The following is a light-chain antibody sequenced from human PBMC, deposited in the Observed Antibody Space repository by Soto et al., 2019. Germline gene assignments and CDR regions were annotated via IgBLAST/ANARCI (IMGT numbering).Light chain of an antibody. J-gene: IGLJ2*01. Sequence: QPVLTQPPSASGSPGQSVTISCTGTSSDVGGYNYISWYQQHPGKAPKLIIYEVSKRPSGAPDRFSGSKSDNTASLTVSGLQAEDEADYYCSAYAGSIFVVFGGGTQLTVL. CDR1: SSDVGGYNY. CDR3: SAYAGSIFVV. CDR2: EVS. V-gene: IGLV2-8*01.